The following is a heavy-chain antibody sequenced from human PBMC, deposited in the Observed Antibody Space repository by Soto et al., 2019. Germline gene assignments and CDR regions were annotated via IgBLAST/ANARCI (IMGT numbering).Heavy chain of an antibody. CDR3: AREGRNSYGSGSYYTYFQH. D-gene: IGHD3-10*01. CDR2: IYYSGST. J-gene: IGHJ1*01. Sequence: SETLSLTCTVSGGSISSGDYYWSWIRQPPGKGLEWIGYIYYSGSTYYNPSLKSRVTISVDTSKNQFSLKLSSVTAADTAVYYCAREGRNSYGSGSYYTYFQHWGQGTLVTVSS. V-gene: IGHV4-30-4*01. CDR1: GGSISSGDYY.